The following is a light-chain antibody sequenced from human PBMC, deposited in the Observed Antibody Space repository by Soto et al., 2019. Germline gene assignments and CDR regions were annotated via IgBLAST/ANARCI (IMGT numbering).Light chain of an antibody. CDR3: QQYGSSPLT. Sequence: EIVLTQSPATLSLSPGERATLSCRASQSVSSCYLAWYQQKPGQAPRLLIYGASSRATGIPDRFSGSGSGTDFTLTISRLEPEDFAVYYCQQYGSSPLTFGGGTKVDIK. J-gene: IGKJ4*01. V-gene: IGKV3-20*01. CDR1: QSVSSCY. CDR2: GAS.